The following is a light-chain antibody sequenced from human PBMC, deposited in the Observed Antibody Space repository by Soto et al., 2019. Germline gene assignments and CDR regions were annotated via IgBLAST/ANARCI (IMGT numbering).Light chain of an antibody. Sequence: QSVLTQPPSVSAAPGQKVTISCTGSSSNIGAGYDVHWYQQLPGTAPKLLIYANNNRPSGVPDRFAGSKSGTSVSLAITGLXSDDEADYYCQSYDSSLSGYVFGTGTKVTVL. CDR3: QSYDSSLSGYV. J-gene: IGLJ1*01. CDR2: ANN. V-gene: IGLV1-40*01. CDR1: SSNIGAGYD.